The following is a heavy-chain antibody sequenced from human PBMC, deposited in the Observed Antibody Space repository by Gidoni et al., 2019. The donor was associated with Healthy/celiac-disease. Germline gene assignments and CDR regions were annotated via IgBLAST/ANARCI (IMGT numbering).Heavy chain of an antibody. CDR2: ISYDGSNK. Sequence: QVQLVESGGGVVQPGRSLRLSFAASGFTFSSYGMHWVRQAPGKGLEWVAVISYDGSNKYYADSVKGRFTISRDNSKNTLYLQMNSLRAEDTAVYYCAKGDSGSYSDYWGQGTLVTVSS. V-gene: IGHV3-30*18. CDR3: AKGDSGSYSDY. CDR1: GFTFSSYG. D-gene: IGHD1-26*01. J-gene: IGHJ4*02.